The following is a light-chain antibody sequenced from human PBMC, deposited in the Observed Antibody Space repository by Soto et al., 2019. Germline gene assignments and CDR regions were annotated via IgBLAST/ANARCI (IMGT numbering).Light chain of an antibody. CDR2: WAS. Sequence: DIVMTQSPDSLAVSLGERATINCKSSQSLLYSSNNKNYLVWYQQKPGQPPKLLIYWASIRESGVPERFSGSGSGTDFTLAISSLQAEDVAVYYCQQYYSPPFTFGPGTKVEIK. J-gene: IGKJ3*01. CDR1: QSLLYSSNNKNY. V-gene: IGKV4-1*01. CDR3: QQYYSPPFT.